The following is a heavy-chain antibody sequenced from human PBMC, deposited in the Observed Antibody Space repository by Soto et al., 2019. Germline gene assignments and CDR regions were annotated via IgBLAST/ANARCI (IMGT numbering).Heavy chain of an antibody. D-gene: IGHD6-13*01. CDR2: INHSGST. Sequence: PSETLSLTCXVYGGSFSGYYWSWIRQPPGKGLEWIGEINHSGSTNYNPSLKSRVTISVDTSKNQFSLKLSSVTAADTAVYYCARGNSAPYYYYMDVWGKGTTVTVSS. CDR1: GGSFSGYY. CDR3: ARGNSAPYYYYMDV. J-gene: IGHJ6*03. V-gene: IGHV4-34*01.